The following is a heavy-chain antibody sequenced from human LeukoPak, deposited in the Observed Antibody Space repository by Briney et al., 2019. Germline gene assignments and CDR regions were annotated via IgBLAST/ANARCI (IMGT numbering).Heavy chain of an antibody. CDR3: ARESRQWLVLGGVDY. CDR2: MSSSGSTI. Sequence: GGSLRLSCAASGFTFNDYYMSWIRQAPGKGLEWVSYMSSSGSTIYYADSVRGRYTISRDNAKNSLYLQMNSLRAEDTAVYYCARESRQWLVLGGVDYWGQGTLVTVSS. CDR1: GFTFNDYY. V-gene: IGHV3-11*04. D-gene: IGHD6-19*01. J-gene: IGHJ4*02.